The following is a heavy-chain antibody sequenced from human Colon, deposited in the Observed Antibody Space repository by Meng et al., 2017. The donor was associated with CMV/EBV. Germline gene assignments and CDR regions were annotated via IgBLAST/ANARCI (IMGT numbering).Heavy chain of an antibody. V-gene: IGHV4-59*01. CDR2: IYYGEST. CDR3: ARAARDRIHYYGSGSYFAS. D-gene: IGHD3-10*01. CDR1: GASITNYY. J-gene: IGHJ4*02. Sequence: SETLSLTCSVSGASITNYYWSWIRQPPGKGLEWIGYIYYGESTIYNPSLKSRVTISVDTSKNQFSLRLTSVTAADTAVYYCARAARDRIHYYGSGSYFASWGQGTLVTVSS.